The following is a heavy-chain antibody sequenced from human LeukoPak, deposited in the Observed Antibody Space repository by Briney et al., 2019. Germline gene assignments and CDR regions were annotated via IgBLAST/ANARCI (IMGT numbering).Heavy chain of an antibody. D-gene: IGHD6-6*01. CDR3: AKASSVAARGPFDI. V-gene: IGHV4-38-2*02. J-gene: IGHJ3*02. Sequence: SETLSLTCSVSGYSISSGPFWGWIRRPPGKGLEWLGRIYNTGTTCLSPSLKNRLTIPVNTSRNQFSLKLTSMTAADTAMYYGAKASSVAARGPFDIWGLGTVVTVSP. CDR1: GYSISSGPF. CDR2: IYNTGTT.